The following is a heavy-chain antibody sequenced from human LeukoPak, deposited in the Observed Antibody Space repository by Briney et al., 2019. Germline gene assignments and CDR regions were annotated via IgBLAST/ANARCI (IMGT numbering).Heavy chain of an antibody. CDR2: ISGSGGST. Sequence: PGGSLRLSCAASGFTFSSYAMSWVRQAPGKGLEWVSAISGSGGSTYYADSVKGRFTISRDNSKNTLYLQMNSLRAEDTAVYYCARVTMVRGPTVRGYDYWGQGTLVTVSS. D-gene: IGHD3-10*01. V-gene: IGHV3-23*01. J-gene: IGHJ4*02. CDR1: GFTFSSYA. CDR3: ARVTMVRGPTVRGYDY.